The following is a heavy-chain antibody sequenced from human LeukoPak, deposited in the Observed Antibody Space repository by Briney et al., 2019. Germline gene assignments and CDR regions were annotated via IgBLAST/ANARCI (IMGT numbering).Heavy chain of an antibody. D-gene: IGHD5-24*01. CDR3: AKRIRDGYNSPFDS. J-gene: IGHJ4*02. V-gene: IGHV3-23*01. Sequence: PGGSLRLSCAASGFTFSTCAMNWVRQAPGKGLEGVSDINGSGSEAHYTDSVRGRFTVSRDNSKNTLYLQMNSLRVEDTAIYYCAKRIRDGYNSPFDSWGPGTLVTVSS. CDR2: INGSGSEA. CDR1: GFTFSTCA.